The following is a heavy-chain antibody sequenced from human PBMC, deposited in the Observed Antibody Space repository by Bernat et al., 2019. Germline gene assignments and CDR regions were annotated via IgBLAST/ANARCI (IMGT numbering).Heavy chain of an antibody. D-gene: IGHD4-17*01. V-gene: IGHV3-30*18. CDR1: GFTVSSYG. J-gene: IGHJ6*02. CDR2: ISYDGSNK. CDR3: ANDRDDYGDYVKGMDV. Sequence: QVQLVESGGGVVQPGRSLRLSCAASGFTVSSYGMHWVRQAPGKGLEWVAVISYDGSNKYYADSVKGRFTISRDNSKNTLYLKMNSLRAEDTAVYYFANDRDDYGDYVKGMDVWGQGTTVTVSS.